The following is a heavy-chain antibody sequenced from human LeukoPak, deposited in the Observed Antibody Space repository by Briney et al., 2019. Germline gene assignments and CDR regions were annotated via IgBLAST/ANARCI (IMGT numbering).Heavy chain of an antibody. Sequence: ASVKVSCKASGYTFTGYYIHWVRQAPGQGLEWMGWINPDSGGTNFAQKFQGRVTMTRDTSISTAYMELSRLRSDDTAVYYCGRDFRDSLDYWGQGTLVTASS. J-gene: IGHJ4*02. CDR1: GYTFTGYY. V-gene: IGHV1-2*02. CDR3: GRDFRDSLDY. CDR2: INPDSGGT.